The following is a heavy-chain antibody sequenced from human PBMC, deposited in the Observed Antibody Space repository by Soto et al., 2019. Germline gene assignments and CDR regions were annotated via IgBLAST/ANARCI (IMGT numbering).Heavy chain of an antibody. CDR1: GFTFSGTT. Sequence: GGSLRLSCAASGFTFSGTTMNWVRQAPGKGLEWVAYISKSGTTRYYAEFVKGRFTVSRDNAKNSLFLQMNSLRDDDTAVYYCAKDGASFDVWGQGTLVTVSS. V-gene: IGHV3-48*02. D-gene: IGHD2-15*01. CDR3: AKDGASFDV. CDR2: ISKSGTTR. J-gene: IGHJ5*02.